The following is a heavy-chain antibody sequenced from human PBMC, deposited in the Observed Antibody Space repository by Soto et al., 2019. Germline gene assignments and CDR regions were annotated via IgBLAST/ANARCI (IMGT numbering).Heavy chain of an antibody. CDR1: GFTFSSYG. V-gene: IGHV3-30*18. J-gene: IGHJ6*03. Sequence: GGSLRLSCAASGFTFSSYGMHWVRQAPGKGLEWVAVISYDGSNKYYADSVKGRFTISRDNSKNTLYLQMNSLRAEDTAVYYCAKDEKGRPIVVVPSYYYYMDVWGKGTTVTVSS. CDR2: ISYDGSNK. D-gene: IGHD2-2*01. CDR3: AKDEKGRPIVVVPSYYYYMDV.